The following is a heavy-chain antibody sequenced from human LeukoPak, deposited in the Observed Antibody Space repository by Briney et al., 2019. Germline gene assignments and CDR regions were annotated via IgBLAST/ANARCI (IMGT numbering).Heavy chain of an antibody. V-gene: IGHV1-3*03. D-gene: IGHD3-22*01. CDR2: INAGNGNT. CDR3: ARSRAGDSSGYYDY. J-gene: IGHJ4*02. Sequence: ASVKVSCKASGYTFTSYAMHWVRQAPGQRLEWMGWINAGNGNTKYSQEFQGRVTITRDTSASTAYMELSSLRSEDMAVYYCARSRAGDSSGYYDYWGQGTLVTVSS. CDR1: GYTFTSYA.